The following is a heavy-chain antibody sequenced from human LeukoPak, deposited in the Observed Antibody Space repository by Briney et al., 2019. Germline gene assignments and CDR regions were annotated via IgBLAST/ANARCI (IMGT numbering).Heavy chain of an antibody. V-gene: IGHV1-2*02. J-gene: IGHJ4*02. CDR2: INPNSGGT. CDR3: ARGRVEMATISLEIWYEDY. Sequence: AASVKVSCKASGYTFTGYYLHWVRQAPGQGLEWMGWINPNSGGTNSAQMFQGRVTMTRDTSISTAYMELSGLRSDDTAVYYCARGRVEMATISLEIWYEDYWGRGTLVTVSS. D-gene: IGHD5-24*01. CDR1: GYTFTGYY.